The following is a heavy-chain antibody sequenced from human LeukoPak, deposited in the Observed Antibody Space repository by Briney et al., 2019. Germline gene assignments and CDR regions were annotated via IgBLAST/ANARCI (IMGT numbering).Heavy chain of an antibody. CDR2: ISYDGRNK. J-gene: IGHJ6*02. CDR1: GFTFSSYA. D-gene: IGHD6-19*01. CDR3: ARALLPIAVAGLGYYYYYGMDV. V-gene: IGHV3-30-3*01. Sequence: PGGSLRLSCAASGFTFSSYAMQWVRQAPGKGLEWVEVISYDGRNKYYADSVKGRFTISRDNSKNTLYLQMNSLRAEDTAVYYCARALLPIAVAGLGYYYYYGMDVWGQGTTVTVSS.